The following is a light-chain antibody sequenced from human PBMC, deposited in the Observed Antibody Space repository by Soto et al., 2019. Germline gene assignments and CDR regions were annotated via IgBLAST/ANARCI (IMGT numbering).Light chain of an antibody. V-gene: IGKV3-15*01. Sequence: EIVMTQSPATLSVSPGGSATLSCRASQHVSSNLAWYRQKPGQAPTLVIYRASTRATGIPATFSGSGSGTELPLTISSLQSEDFAVYYCQQYNKWPYTFGQGTKLEI. CDR1: QHVSSN. CDR3: QQYNKWPYT. J-gene: IGKJ2*01. CDR2: RAS.